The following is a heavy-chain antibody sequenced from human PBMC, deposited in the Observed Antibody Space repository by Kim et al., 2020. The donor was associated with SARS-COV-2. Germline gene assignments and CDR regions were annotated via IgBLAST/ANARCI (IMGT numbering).Heavy chain of an antibody. CDR3: AKHGGGGSPTKHTFDI. J-gene: IGHJ3*02. CDR2: IYSSGST. CDR1: GDSISSQNYY. V-gene: IGHV4-39*01. Sequence: SETLSLTCTVSGDSISSQNYYWGWIRQPPGKGLEWVASIYSSGSTCNNPSLKSRITISVDTSKNQFSLKLNSVTATDTAVYYCAKHGGGGSPTKHTFDIRGQGTMVTVSS. D-gene: IGHD3-16*01.